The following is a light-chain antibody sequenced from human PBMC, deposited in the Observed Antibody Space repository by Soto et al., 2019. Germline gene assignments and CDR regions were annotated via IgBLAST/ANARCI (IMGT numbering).Light chain of an antibody. V-gene: IGLV1-44*01. CDR3: TAWDDNLNAWV. CDR1: SSNIGSNT. CDR2: CNN. Sequence: QSVLTQPPSASGTPGQRVTISCSGSSSNIGSNTVYWYQQLPGTAPKLLICCNNQRPSGVPDRFSGSKSGTSASLAISGLQSEDEADYYCTAWDDNLNAWVFGGGTKLTVL. J-gene: IGLJ3*02.